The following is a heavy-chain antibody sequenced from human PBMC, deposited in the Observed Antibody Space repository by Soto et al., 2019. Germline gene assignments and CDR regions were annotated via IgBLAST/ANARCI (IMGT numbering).Heavy chain of an antibody. Sequence: PSETLSLTCTVSGGSISSGDYYWSWIRQPPGKGLEWIGYIYYSGSTYYNPSLKSRVTISVDTSKNQFSLKLSSVTAADTAVYYCANWGSSGYQRPNYFDYWGQGTLVTVS. J-gene: IGHJ4*02. CDR1: GGSISSGDYY. CDR3: ANWGSSGYQRPNYFDY. CDR2: IYYSGST. D-gene: IGHD3-22*01. V-gene: IGHV4-30-4*01.